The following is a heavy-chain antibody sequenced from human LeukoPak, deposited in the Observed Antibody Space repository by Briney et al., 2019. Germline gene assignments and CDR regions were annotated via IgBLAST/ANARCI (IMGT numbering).Heavy chain of an antibody. D-gene: IGHD2-8*01. CDR1: GFSFSTYW. Sequence: GGSLRLSCAASGFSFSTYWMTWFRQAPGKGLEWVACMKQDGSEIYYVDSVKGRFTISRDNAQSSLYLQMNSLRAEDTAVYYCARGVYYFDYWGQGTLVTVSS. CDR2: MKQDGSEI. V-gene: IGHV3-7*04. CDR3: ARGVYYFDY. J-gene: IGHJ4*02.